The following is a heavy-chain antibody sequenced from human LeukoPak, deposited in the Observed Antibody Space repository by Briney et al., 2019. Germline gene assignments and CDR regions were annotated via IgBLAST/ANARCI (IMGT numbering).Heavy chain of an antibody. CDR1: GGSISSGGYY. D-gene: IGHD3-22*01. Sequence: SETLSLTCTVSGGSISSGGYYWSWIRQPPGKGLEWIGYIYHSGSTYYNPSLKSRVTISVDRSKNQFSLKLSSVTAADTAVYYCAREIVFPIHDSSGYIDYWGQGTLVTVSS. V-gene: IGHV4-30-2*01. CDR3: AREIVFPIHDSSGYIDY. CDR2: IYHSGST. J-gene: IGHJ4*02.